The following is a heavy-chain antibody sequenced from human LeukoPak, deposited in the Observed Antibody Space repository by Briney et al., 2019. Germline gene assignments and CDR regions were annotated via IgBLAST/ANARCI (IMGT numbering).Heavy chain of an antibody. D-gene: IGHD4-17*01. CDR1: GFTFRSYE. CDR3: ARLYGDYANTMDV. CDR2: ISRRGSAI. J-gene: IGHJ6*02. Sequence: GGSLRLSCAASGFTFRSYEMISLRQAPGKGLEWISYISRRGSAIYYADSVKGRFTISRDNARNSLYLQINSLRAEDTALYYCARLYGDYANTMDVWGQGTTVTVSS. V-gene: IGHV3-48*03.